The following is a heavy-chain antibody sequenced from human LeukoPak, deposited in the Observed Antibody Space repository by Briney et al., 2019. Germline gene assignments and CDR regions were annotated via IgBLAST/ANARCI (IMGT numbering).Heavy chain of an antibody. CDR1: GFSFRNYW. CDR2: VNSDGSVT. D-gene: IGHD5-12*01. V-gene: IGHV3-74*01. CDR3: ARRAYDPSRAFDI. J-gene: IGHJ3*02. Sequence: GGSLRLSCAASGFSFRNYWMHWVRQAPGKGLVWVSRVNSDGSVTAYADSVRGRFTISRGNAKNTLYLEMNSLRAEDSAVYYCARRAYDPSRAFDIWGQGTMVTVSS.